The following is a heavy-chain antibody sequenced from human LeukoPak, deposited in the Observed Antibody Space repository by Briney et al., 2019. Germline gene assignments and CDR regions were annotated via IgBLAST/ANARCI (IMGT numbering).Heavy chain of an antibody. J-gene: IGHJ4*02. CDR3: ASFGGYCSGGSCPDY. Sequence: SETLSLTCAVSGVSISSYYWSWIRQPPGKGLEWIAYIYYSGSTNYNPSLKSRVTISVDTSKNQFSLKLSSVTAADTAVYYCASFGGYCSGGSCPDYWGQGTLVTVSS. CDR1: GVSISSYY. V-gene: IGHV4-59*01. D-gene: IGHD2-15*01. CDR2: IYYSGST.